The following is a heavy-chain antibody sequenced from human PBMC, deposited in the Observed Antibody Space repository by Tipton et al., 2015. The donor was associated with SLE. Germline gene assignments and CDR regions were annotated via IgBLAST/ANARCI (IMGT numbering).Heavy chain of an antibody. Sequence: LRLSCTLSGGYMSNYYWGWIRQPPGKGLEWIGYIYYSGSTNYNPSLKSRVTISVDTSKNQLSLKVSSVTAADTAVYYCARVGATYYDFWSLWFDPWGQGTLVTVSS. CDR3: ARVGATYYDFWSLWFDP. J-gene: IGHJ5*02. V-gene: IGHV4-59*01. CDR2: IYYSGST. CDR1: GGYMSNYY. D-gene: IGHD3-3*01.